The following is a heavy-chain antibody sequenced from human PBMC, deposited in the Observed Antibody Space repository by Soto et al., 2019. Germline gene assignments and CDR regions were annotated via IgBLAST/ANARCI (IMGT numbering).Heavy chain of an antibody. Sequence: EASVKVSCKASGGTFSSYAISWVRQAPGQGLEWMGGIIPIFGTANYAQKFQGRVTITADESTSTAYMELSSLRSEDTAVYYCASHRPGYYYDSSGYYPFDYWGQGTLVTVSS. CDR1: GGTFSSYA. V-gene: IGHV1-69*13. J-gene: IGHJ4*02. CDR3: ASHRPGYYYDSSGYYPFDY. CDR2: IIPIFGTA. D-gene: IGHD3-22*01.